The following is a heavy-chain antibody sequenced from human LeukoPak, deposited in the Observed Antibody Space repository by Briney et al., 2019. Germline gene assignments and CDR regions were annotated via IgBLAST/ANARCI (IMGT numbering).Heavy chain of an antibody. J-gene: IGHJ4*02. CDR3: ARADTYYYHSGGYPQRGYYFDC. D-gene: IGHD3-22*01. V-gene: IGHV4-61*01. CDR1: GRSISSGSYY. CDR2: IYFSGST. Sequence: SETLSLTCTVSGRSISSGSYYWSWLRQPPGKGWEWTGYIYFSGSTNYNPSLKCRVTISVDTSQDPFSLKPSYLPTPAPVLLGYARADTYYYHSGGYPQRGYYFDCWRQGTLLSVPS.